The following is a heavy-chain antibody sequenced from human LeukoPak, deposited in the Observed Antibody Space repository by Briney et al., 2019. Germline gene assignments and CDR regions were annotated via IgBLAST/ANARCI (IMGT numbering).Heavy chain of an antibody. J-gene: IGHJ5*02. D-gene: IGHD6-19*01. CDR1: GGSMSSYY. V-gene: IGHV4-59*01. Sequence: SETLSLTCTVSGGSMSSYYWSWIRQPPGKGLEWIGYIYYSGRTNYNPSHKSRVTISVDTSKKQCSLKVRSVTASDTAVYYGARYSSGRGGWFDPWGQGTLVTVSS. CDR2: IYYSGRT. CDR3: ARYSSGRGGWFDP.